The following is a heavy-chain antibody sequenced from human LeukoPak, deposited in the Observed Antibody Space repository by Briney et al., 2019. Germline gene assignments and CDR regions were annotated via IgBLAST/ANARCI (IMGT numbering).Heavy chain of an antibody. J-gene: IGHJ4*02. CDR1: GFTFSSYS. CDR3: ARLPLNPGIAAAGTFDY. V-gene: IGHV3-21*04. CDR2: ISSSSSYI. Sequence: TGGSLRLSCAASGFTFSSYSMNWVRQAPGKGLEWVSSISSSSSYIYYADSVKGRFTISRDNAKNSLYLQMNSLRAEDTAVYYCARLPLNPGIAAAGTFDYWGQGTLVTVSS. D-gene: IGHD6-13*01.